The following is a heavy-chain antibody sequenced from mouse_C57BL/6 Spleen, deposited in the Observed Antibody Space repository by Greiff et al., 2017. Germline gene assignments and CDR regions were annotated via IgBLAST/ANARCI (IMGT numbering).Heavy chain of an antibody. V-gene: IGHV1-81*01. Sequence: QVQLQQSGAELARPGASVKLSCKASGYTFTSYGISWVKQRTGQGLEWIGEIYPRSGNTYYNEKFKGKATLTADKSSSTAYMELRSLTSEDSAVYVYARRECYDYGYYYAMDYWGQGTSVTVSS. CDR3: ARRECYDYGYYYAMDY. J-gene: IGHJ4*01. CDR1: GYTFTSYG. CDR2: IYPRSGNT. D-gene: IGHD2-4*01.